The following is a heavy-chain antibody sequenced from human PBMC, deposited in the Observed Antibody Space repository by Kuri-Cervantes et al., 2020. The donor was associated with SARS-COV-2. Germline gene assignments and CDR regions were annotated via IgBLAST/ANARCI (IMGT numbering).Heavy chain of an antibody. CDR3: ARDMTFDEYGDYFYYYMDV. D-gene: IGHD3-16*01. V-gene: IGHV3-30*03. J-gene: IGHJ6*03. CDR2: ISYDGNNK. Sequence: GGSLRLSCAVYGGSFSGYYWSWIRQPPGKGLEWVAAISYDGNNKYFADSVRGRFTVSRDNSKNTLYLEMDGLRPEDTAVYYCARDMTFDEYGDYFYYYMDVWGKGTTVTVSS. CDR1: GGSFSGYY.